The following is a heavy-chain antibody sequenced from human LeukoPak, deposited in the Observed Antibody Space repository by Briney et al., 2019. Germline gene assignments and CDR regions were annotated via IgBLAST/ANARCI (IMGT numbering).Heavy chain of an antibody. CDR1: GGSISSSSYY. D-gene: IGHD1-1*01. J-gene: IGHJ6*03. CDR3: ARAGTKPNYYYYYMDV. CDR2: IYYSGST. V-gene: IGHV4-39*07. Sequence: SETLSLSCTVSGGSISSSSYYWGWIRQPPGKGLEWIGSIYYSGSTYYNPSLKSRVTMSVDTSKNQFSLKLSSVTAADTAIYYCARAGTKPNYYYYYMDVWGKGTTVTVSS.